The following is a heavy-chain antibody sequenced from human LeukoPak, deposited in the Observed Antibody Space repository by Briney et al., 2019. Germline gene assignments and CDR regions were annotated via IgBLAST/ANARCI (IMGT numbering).Heavy chain of an antibody. V-gene: IGHV1-46*01. D-gene: IGHD3-10*01. CDR3: ARVSSGTRDAFDI. Sequence: ASVKVSCKASGYTFTGYYMHWVRQAPGQGLEWMGIINPSGGSTSYAQKFQGRVTMTRDMSTSTVYMELNSLRSEDTAVYYCARVSSGTRDAFDIWGQGTMVTVSS. J-gene: IGHJ3*02. CDR1: GYTFTGYY. CDR2: INPSGGST.